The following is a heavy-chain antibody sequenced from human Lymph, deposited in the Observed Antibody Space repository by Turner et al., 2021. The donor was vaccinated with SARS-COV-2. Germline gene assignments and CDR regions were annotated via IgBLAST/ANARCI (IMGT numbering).Heavy chain of an antibody. V-gene: IGHV3-53*02. CDR1: GFIVSRNY. Sequence: EVQLVETGGGLIQPGGSLSLSCAASGFIVSRNYMNWVRQAPGKGLEWVSVIYSGGTTYYADSVKGRFTISRDNSKNTLYLQMNSLRVEDTAVYYCARDLGTYGMDVWGQGTTVTVSS. D-gene: IGHD6-13*01. CDR2: IYSGGTT. J-gene: IGHJ6*02. CDR3: ARDLGTYGMDV.